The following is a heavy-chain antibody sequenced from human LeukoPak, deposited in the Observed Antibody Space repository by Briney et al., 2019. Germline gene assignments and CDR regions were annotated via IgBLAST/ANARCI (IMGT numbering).Heavy chain of an antibody. CDR1: AFTFSSYA. CDR3: VKYYTSGRYDAFDI. J-gene: IGHJ3*02. Sequence: PAETLRLSCAASAFTFSSYAMSWLRQAPGKGLQWVSAISGSGVSTFYTDSVKGRFNISRDDSKSTLFLHMNSLTAEDTAVYYCVKYYTSGRYDAFDIWGQGTMVTVSS. V-gene: IGHV3-23*01. CDR2: ISGSGVST. D-gene: IGHD6-19*01.